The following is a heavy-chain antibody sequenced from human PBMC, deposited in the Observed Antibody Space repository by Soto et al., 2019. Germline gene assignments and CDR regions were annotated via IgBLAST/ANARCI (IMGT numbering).Heavy chain of an antibody. D-gene: IGHD6-19*01. Sequence: PGESLKISCKGSGYSFTSYWIGWVRQMPGKGLEWMGIIYPGDSDTRYSPSFQGQVTISADKSISTAYLQWSSLKASDTAMYYCARHVAADGYYYYYGMDAWGQGTTVTVSS. CDR1: GYSFTSYW. V-gene: IGHV5-51*01. CDR3: ARHVAADGYYYYYGMDA. J-gene: IGHJ6*02. CDR2: IYPGDSDT.